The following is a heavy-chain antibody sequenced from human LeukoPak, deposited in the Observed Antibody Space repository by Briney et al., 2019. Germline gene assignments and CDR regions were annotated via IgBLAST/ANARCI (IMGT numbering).Heavy chain of an antibody. Sequence: GGSLRLSCAASGLIFDDYTMHWVRQATGKGLEWVSAIGTAGDTYYPGSVKGRFTISRENAKNSLYLQMNSLRAGDTAVYYCARAREQTDAFDIWGQGTMVTVSS. J-gene: IGHJ3*02. CDR3: ARAREQTDAFDI. CDR1: GLIFDDYT. D-gene: IGHD1-26*01. CDR2: IGTAGDT. V-gene: IGHV3-13*01.